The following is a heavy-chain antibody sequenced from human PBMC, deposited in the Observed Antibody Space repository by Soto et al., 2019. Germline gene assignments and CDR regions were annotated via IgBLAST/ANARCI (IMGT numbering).Heavy chain of an antibody. Sequence: SETLSLTCAVYGGSFSGYDWSWIRQPPGKGLEWIGEINHSGSTNYNPSLKSRVTISVDTSKNQFSLKLSSVTAADTAVYYCARYSSGWLDAFAIWGQGTMVTVSS. V-gene: IGHV4-34*01. CDR2: INHSGST. CDR1: GGSFSGYD. J-gene: IGHJ3*02. D-gene: IGHD6-19*01. CDR3: ARYSSGWLDAFAI.